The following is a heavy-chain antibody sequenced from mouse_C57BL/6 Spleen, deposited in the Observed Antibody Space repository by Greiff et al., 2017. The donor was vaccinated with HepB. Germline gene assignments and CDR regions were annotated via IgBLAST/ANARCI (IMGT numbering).Heavy chain of an antibody. CDR1: GYSITSGCY. CDR2: ISYDGSN. Sequence: DVKLQESGPGLVKPSQSLSLTCSVTGYSITSGCYWNWIRQFPGNKLEWMGYISYDGSNNYNPSLKNRISITRDTSKNQFFLKLNSVTTEDTATYYCARPELGGFAYWGQGTLVTVSA. CDR3: ARPELGGFAY. J-gene: IGHJ3*01. D-gene: IGHD4-1*01. V-gene: IGHV3-6*01.